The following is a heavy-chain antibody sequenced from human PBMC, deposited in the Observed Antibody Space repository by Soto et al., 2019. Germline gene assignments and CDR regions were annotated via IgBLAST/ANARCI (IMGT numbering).Heavy chain of an antibody. V-gene: IGHV3-72*01. CDR1: GFTFSDHY. CDR2: IRNRANSHTT. CDR3: ATLERIVGGTWDY. J-gene: IGHJ4*02. Sequence: EVQLVESGGGLVQPGGSLRLSCAASGFTFSDHYMDWVRQSPGKGLEWVGRIRNRANSHTTVYAASVKGRFTISRDDSKNSVFLEMNSLKTEDTAVYYCATLERIVGGTWDYWGQGTLVTVPS. D-gene: IGHD1-26*01.